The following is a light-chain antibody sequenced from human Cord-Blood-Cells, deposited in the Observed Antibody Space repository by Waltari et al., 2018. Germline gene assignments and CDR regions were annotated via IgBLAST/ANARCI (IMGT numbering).Light chain of an antibody. CDR1: SSNIGSNT. CDR2: SNN. V-gene: IGLV1-44*01. Sequence: QSVLTQPPSASGTPGQRVTISCSGSSSNIGSNTVNWYQQLPGTAPKLLISSNNQRPSGVPDRFSGSKSGTSASLAISGLQSEDEADYYCAAWDDSLNGVVFGGGTKLT. J-gene: IGLJ2*01. CDR3: AAWDDSLNGVV.